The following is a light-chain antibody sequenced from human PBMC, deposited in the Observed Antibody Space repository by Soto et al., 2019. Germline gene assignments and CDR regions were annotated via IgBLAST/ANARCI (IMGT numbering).Light chain of an antibody. J-gene: IGLJ1*01. CDR2: SVS. CDR1: SSDVGGHNY. V-gene: IGLV2-11*01. Sequence: QSALTQPRSVSGSPGQSVTISCTGTSSDVGGHNYVSWYQQHPGKAPKLMISSVSKRPSGVPDRFSGSKSGNTASLTNSGLQAEDEADYYCCSYAGSYTYVFGTGTKVTVL. CDR3: CSYAGSYTYV.